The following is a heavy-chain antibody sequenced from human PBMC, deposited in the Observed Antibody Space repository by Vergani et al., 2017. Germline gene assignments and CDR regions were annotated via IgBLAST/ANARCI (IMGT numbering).Heavy chain of an antibody. Sequence: QVQLQESGPGLVKPSQTLSLTCTVSGCSISSGDYYWGSLRQPPGKGLERIGYIYYSGSTYSNPSLKSLVTISVYTSKNQFSLKLSYVTAADTAVYYCARGTKDYYDSSGYYGFDYWGQGTLVTVSS. CDR1: GCSISSGDYY. J-gene: IGHJ4*02. V-gene: IGHV4-31*01. CDR2: IYYSGST. D-gene: IGHD3-22*01. CDR3: ARGTKDYYDSSGYYGFDY.